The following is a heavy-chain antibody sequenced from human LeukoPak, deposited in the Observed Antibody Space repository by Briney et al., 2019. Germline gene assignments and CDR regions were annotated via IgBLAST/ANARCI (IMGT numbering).Heavy chain of an antibody. CDR3: ATVPYYYDSSGYLGVNWFDP. Sequence: GGSLRLSCAASGFTFSSYWMSWVRQAPGKGLEWVANIKQDGSEKYYVDSVKGRFTISRDNAKNSLYLQMNSLRAEDTAVYYCATVPYYYDSSGYLGVNWFDPWGQGTLVTVSS. D-gene: IGHD3-22*01. CDR1: GFTFSSYW. CDR2: IKQDGSEK. J-gene: IGHJ5*02. V-gene: IGHV3-7*01.